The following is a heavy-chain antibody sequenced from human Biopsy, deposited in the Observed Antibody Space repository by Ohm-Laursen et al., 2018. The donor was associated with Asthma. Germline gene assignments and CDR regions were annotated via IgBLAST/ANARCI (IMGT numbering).Heavy chain of an antibody. J-gene: IGHJ4*02. D-gene: IGHD5/OR15-5a*01. V-gene: IGHV1-69*10. CDR2: IMPPFGLT. Sequence: SVKASCKASEDTFSSYAISWVRQAPGQGLEWMGGIMPPFGLTNYAQRFQDRLTISADKSTRTAYMELRRLRSEDSAVYYCARDHCSALWAGVSTDNCYFDYWGQGTLLTVSS. CDR3: ARDHCSALWAGVSTDNCYFDY. CDR1: EDTFSSYA.